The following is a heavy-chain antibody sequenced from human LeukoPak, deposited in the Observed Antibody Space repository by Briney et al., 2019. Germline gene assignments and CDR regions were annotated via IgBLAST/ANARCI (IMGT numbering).Heavy chain of an antibody. D-gene: IGHD3-3*01. J-gene: IGHJ3*02. Sequence: GGSLRLSCAASGFTFGSYGMHWVRQAPGKGLEWVAFIRYDGSNKYYADSVKGRLTISRDNSKNTLYLQMNSLRAEDTAVYYCARTYNFGRGPPGDAFDNWGPGTLVIVSS. CDR2: IRYDGSNK. CDR1: GFTFGSYG. CDR3: ARTYNFGRGPPGDAFDN. V-gene: IGHV3-30*02.